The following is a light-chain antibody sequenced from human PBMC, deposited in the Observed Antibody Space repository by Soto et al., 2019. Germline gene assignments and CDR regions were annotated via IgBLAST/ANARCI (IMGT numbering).Light chain of an antibody. V-gene: IGKV1-27*01. CDR3: QRYNSAPRT. CDR1: QDISNY. Sequence: DIPMTQSPSSLSASVGDRVTITCRASQDISNYLAWYQQTPGKVPKLLIYAASTLQSGVPSRFSGSGSGTDFTLTISSLQPEDAASYYCQRYNSAPRTFGQGTKVEIK. CDR2: AAS. J-gene: IGKJ1*01.